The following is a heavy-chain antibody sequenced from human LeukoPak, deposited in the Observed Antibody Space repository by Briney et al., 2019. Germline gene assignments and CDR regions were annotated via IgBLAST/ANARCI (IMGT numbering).Heavy chain of an antibody. V-gene: IGHV4-4*07. J-gene: IGHJ5*02. CDR2: IYTSGST. D-gene: IGHD3-3*01. CDR3: ARDVWVFDSYDFWSGYPKYNWSDP. CDR1: GGSISSYY. Sequence: PSETLSLTCTVSGGSISSYYWSWIRQPAGKGLEWIGRIYTSGSTNYNPSLKSRVSISVDTSKNQFSLKLSSVTAADTAVYYCARDVWVFDSYDFWSGYPKYNWSDPWGQGTLVTVSS.